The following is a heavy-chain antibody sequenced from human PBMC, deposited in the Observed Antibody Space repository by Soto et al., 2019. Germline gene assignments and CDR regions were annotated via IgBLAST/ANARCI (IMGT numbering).Heavy chain of an antibody. J-gene: IGHJ4*02. D-gene: IGHD3-10*01. CDR2: IYWDDDK. Sequence: QITLKESGPTLVKPTQTLTLTCTFSGFSLSTSGVGVGWIRQPPGKALEWLALIYWDDDKRYSPSLKSRLTITKDTSKTQVVLTMTNMDPVDTATYYCAHRRSYGSGSYFDYWGQGTLVTVSS. CDR3: AHRRSYGSGSYFDY. V-gene: IGHV2-5*02. CDR1: GFSLSTSGVG.